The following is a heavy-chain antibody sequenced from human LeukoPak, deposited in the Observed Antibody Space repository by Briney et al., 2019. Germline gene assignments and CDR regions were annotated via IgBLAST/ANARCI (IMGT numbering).Heavy chain of an antibody. D-gene: IGHD3-3*01. CDR1: GFTFSSYC. CDR3: AKGHGEFLEWYHLDY. V-gene: IGHV3-30*18. J-gene: IGHJ4*02. Sequence: PGRSLRLSCAASGFTFSSYCMHWVRQAPGKGLKWVAVISYDGSKKYYADSVKGRFTISRDNSKNTLYLQMNSLRADDTAVYYCAKGHGEFLEWYHLDYWVQGDLVSVSS. CDR2: ISYDGSKK.